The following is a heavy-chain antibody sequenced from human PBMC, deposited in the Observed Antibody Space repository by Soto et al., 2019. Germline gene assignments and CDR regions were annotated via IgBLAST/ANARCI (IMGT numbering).Heavy chain of an antibody. V-gene: IGHV5-10-1*01. J-gene: IGHJ5*02. CDR1: GYSFTSYW. D-gene: IGHD3-22*01. CDR3: ARNPWGVDTYYYDSSGYTGWFDP. Sequence: PGESLKISCKGSGYSFTSYWISWVRQMPGKGLEWMGRIDPSDSYTNYSPSFQGHVTISADKSISTAYLQWSSLKASDTAMYYCARNPWGVDTYYYDSSGYTGWFDPWGQGTLVTVSS. CDR2: IDPSDSYT.